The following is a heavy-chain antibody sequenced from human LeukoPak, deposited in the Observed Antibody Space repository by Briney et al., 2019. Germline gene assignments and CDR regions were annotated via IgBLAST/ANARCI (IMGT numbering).Heavy chain of an antibody. V-gene: IGHV4-34*01. CDR3: ARGPYYYGSGSYLHYFDY. J-gene: IGHJ4*02. CDR1: GGSFSGYY. CDR2: INHSGST. Sequence: SETLSLTCAVYGGSFSGYYWSWIRQPPGKGLEWIGEINHSGSTNCNPSLKSRVTISVDTSKNQFSLKLSSVTAADTAVYYCARGPYYYGSGSYLHYFDYWGQGTLVTVSS. D-gene: IGHD3-10*01.